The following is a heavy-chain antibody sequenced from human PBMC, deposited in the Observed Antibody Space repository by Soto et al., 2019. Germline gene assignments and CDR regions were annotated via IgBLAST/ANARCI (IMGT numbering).Heavy chain of an antibody. CDR1: GGTFSSYA. CDR2: IIPIFGTA. Sequence: SVKVSCKASGGTFSSYAISWVRQAPGQGLEWMGGIIPIFGTANYAQKFQGRVTITADESTSTAYMELSSLRSEDTAVYYCARAYGSGSYWFDPWGQGTLVTVSS. J-gene: IGHJ5*02. D-gene: IGHD3-10*01. CDR3: ARAYGSGSYWFDP. V-gene: IGHV1-69*13.